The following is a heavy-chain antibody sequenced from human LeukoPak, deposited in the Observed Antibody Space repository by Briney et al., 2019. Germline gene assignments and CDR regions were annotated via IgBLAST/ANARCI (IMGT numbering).Heavy chain of an antibody. Sequence: SETLSLTCTVSDGSISSYYWSWIRQPPGKGLEWIGYIYYSGSTNYNPSLKSRVTISVDTSKNQFSLKLSSVTAADTAVYYCAREALPYSSSSNWFDPWGQGTLVTVSS. J-gene: IGHJ5*02. CDR2: IYYSGST. D-gene: IGHD6-6*01. CDR1: DGSISSYY. V-gene: IGHV4-59*01. CDR3: AREALPYSSSSNWFDP.